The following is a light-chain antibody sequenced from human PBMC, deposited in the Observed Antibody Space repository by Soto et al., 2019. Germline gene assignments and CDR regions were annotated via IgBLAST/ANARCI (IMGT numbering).Light chain of an antibody. V-gene: IGKV3-20*01. CDR3: QQYGGSPWT. CDR2: GAS. CDR1: QSVSNSY. J-gene: IGKJ1*01. Sequence: IVLTQSPGTLSLSPGERATLSCRASQSVSNSYLAWYQQKPGQAPRLLIYGASSRVTGIPDRFSGSGSGTDFALTISRLEPEDFAVYHCQQYGGSPWTFGQGTKVEIK.